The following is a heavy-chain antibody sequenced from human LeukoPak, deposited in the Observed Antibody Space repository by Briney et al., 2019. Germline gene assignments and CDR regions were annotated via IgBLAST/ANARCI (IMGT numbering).Heavy chain of an antibody. Sequence: PSETLSLTCSISGYSISSGYFWGWIRQPPGKGLEWIGNIHHDGITYYNPFLKSRVTISLDPSKNQFSLKLTSVAAADTALYHCARVHYYDASDYSTSNWFDPWGQGTLVTVSS. CDR2: IHHDGIT. J-gene: IGHJ5*02. CDR1: GYSISSGYF. CDR3: ARVHYYDASDYSTSNWFDP. V-gene: IGHV4-38-2*02. D-gene: IGHD3-22*01.